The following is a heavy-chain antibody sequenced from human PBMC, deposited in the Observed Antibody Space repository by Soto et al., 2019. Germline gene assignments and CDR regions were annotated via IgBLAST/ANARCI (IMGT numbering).Heavy chain of an antibody. CDR1: GDSISSGGFY. CDR3: ARLVXYHDSSGYYSRSWYFDY. D-gene: IGHD3-22*01. CDR2: IYNSGRT. J-gene: IGHJ4*02. Sequence: KASETLSLTCTVSGDSISSGGFYWTWIRQHPGKGLEWIGNIYNSGRTYYNPSLKSRVSISEDTSENQFSLRLSSVTAADTAVYYCARLVXYHDSSGYYSRSWYFDYRGQGTLVTVSS. V-gene: IGHV4-31*03.